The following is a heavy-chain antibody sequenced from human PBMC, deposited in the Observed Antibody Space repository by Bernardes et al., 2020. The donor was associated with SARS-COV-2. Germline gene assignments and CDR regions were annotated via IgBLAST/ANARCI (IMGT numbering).Heavy chain of an antibody. D-gene: IGHD1-1*01. Sequence: GESLRLSCTTSGFSFSDYTLHWIRHTPGKGLEWVCLIRWNLGHIFYADSVRCRFTVSADNSKNSLFLQMSSLRSDDTALYFCTKEMGTMFFDFWGQGTLVTVSS. J-gene: IGHJ4*02. CDR3: TKEMGTMFFDF. CDR2: IRWNLGHI. V-gene: IGHV3-43*01. CDR1: GFSFSDYT.